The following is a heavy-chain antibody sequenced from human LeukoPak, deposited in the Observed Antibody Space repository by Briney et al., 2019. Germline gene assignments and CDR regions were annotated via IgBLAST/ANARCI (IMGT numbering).Heavy chain of an antibody. Sequence: HPGGSLRLSCAASGFTFSSYAMSWVRQAPGKGLEWVSAIRDSGSSTHYADSVKGRFTTSRDNSKNTLFLQMNSLRAEDTAIYYCAKYGPQDSGSSHFDYWGQGALVTVSS. CDR1: GFTFSSYA. D-gene: IGHD1-26*01. V-gene: IGHV3-23*01. CDR3: AKYGPQDSGSSHFDY. J-gene: IGHJ4*02. CDR2: IRDSGSST.